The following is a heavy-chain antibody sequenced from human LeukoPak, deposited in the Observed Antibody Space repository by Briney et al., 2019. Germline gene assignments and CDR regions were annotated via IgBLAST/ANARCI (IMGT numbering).Heavy chain of an antibody. CDR1: GYTFTDYY. D-gene: IGHD2-2*01. J-gene: IGHJ4*02. Sequence: GAPVKVSCKASGYTFTDYYMHWVRQAPGQGFEWMGWINPNDGDTNHAQKFQGRVTMTRDTSISTAHMEVSRLRSDDTAVYYCARANFLYCSSTTCLFDYWGQGTLVTVSS. V-gene: IGHV1-2*02. CDR3: ARANFLYCSSTTCLFDY. CDR2: INPNDGDT.